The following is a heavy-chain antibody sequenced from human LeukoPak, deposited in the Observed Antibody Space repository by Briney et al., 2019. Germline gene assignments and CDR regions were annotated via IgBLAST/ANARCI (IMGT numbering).Heavy chain of an antibody. Sequence: GGSLRLSCAASGFTVSSNYMSWVRQAPGKGLEWVSVIYSGGRTFYADSVKGRFTISRDNSKNTLYLQMNSLRAEDTAVYYCAIYDSSGYYNYWGQGTLVTVSS. CDR2: IYSGGRT. D-gene: IGHD3-22*01. J-gene: IGHJ4*02. CDR1: GFTVSSNY. CDR3: AIYDSSGYYNY. V-gene: IGHV3-53*01.